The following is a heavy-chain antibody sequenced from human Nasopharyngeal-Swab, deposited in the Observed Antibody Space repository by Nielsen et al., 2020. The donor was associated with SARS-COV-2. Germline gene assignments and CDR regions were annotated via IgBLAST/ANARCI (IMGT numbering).Heavy chain of an antibody. V-gene: IGHV3-33*01. D-gene: IGHD6-6*01. J-gene: IGHJ5*02. CDR1: GFTFSSYG. Sequence: GGSLRLSCAASGFTFSSYGMHWVRQAPGKGLEWVAVIWYDGSNKYYADPVKGRFTISRDNSKNTLYLQMNSLRAEDTAVYYCARDSIAARLDPWGQGTLVTVSS. CDR2: IWYDGSNK. CDR3: ARDSIAARLDP.